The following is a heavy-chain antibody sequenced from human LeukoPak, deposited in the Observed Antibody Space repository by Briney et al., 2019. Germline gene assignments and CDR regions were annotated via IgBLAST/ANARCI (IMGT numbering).Heavy chain of an antibody. J-gene: IGHJ5*02. CDR3: TRLGSSGWYNWCDP. V-gene: IGHV3-73*01. D-gene: IGHD6-19*01. Sequence: PGGSLRLSCAASGFTFSGSAMHWVRQASGKGLEWVGRIRSKANSYATAYAASVKGRFTISRDDSKNTAYLQMNSLKTEDTAVYYCTRLGSSGWYNWCDPWGQGTLVTVSS. CDR2: IRSKANSYAT. CDR1: GFTFSGSA.